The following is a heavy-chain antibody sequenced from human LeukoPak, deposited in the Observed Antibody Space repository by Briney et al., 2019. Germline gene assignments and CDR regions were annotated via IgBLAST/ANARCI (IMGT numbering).Heavy chain of an antibody. D-gene: IGHD6-13*01. CDR2: ISAYNGNT. CDR1: GYTFTSYG. Sequence: GASVKVSCKASGYTFTSYGISWGRQAPGQGLEWMGWISAYNGNTNYAQKLQGRVTMTTDTSTNTAYMELRSMRSDDTAVYYCARDTSSSWYVGIFQHWGQGTLVTVSS. CDR3: ARDTSSSWYVGIFQH. J-gene: IGHJ1*01. V-gene: IGHV1-18*01.